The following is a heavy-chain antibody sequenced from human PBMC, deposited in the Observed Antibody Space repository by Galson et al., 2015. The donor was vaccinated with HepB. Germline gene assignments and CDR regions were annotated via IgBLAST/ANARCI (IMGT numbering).Heavy chain of an antibody. J-gene: IGHJ4*02. CDR1: GFIFSNYA. CDR2: ISDRT. CDR3: TKDSSSGYPHYFDY. V-gene: IGHV3-23*01. Sequence: SLRLSCAASGFIFSNYAMTWVRQAAGKGLEWDSTISDRTYYADSVKGRFTISRDNSKNTLYLQMNSLRADDTAVYYCTKDSSSGYPHYFDYWGQGTLVTVSS. D-gene: IGHD3-22*01.